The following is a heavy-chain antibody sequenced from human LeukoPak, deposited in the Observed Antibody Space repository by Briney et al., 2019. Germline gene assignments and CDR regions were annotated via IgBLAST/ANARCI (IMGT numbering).Heavy chain of an antibody. Sequence: SETLSLTCTVSGGSISSYYWSWIRQPPGKGLEWIGYIYHSGSTNYNPSLKSRVTISVDTSKNQFSLKLSSVTAADTAVYYCARVVMGYYFDYWGQGTLVTVSS. CDR2: IYHSGST. CDR1: GGSISSYY. V-gene: IGHV4-59*01. J-gene: IGHJ4*02. D-gene: IGHD3-22*01. CDR3: ARVVMGYYFDY.